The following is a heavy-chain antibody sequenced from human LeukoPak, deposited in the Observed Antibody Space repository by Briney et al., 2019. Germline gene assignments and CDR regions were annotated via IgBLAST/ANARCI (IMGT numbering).Heavy chain of an antibody. J-gene: IGHJ4*02. V-gene: IGHV4-34*01. CDR2: INHSGST. Sequence: SETLSLTCAVYGGSFSGYYWSWICQPPGKGLEWIGEINHSGSTNYNPSLKSRVTISVDTSKNQFSLKLSSVTAADTAVYYCARYGIRGRSIAARPPPFDYWGQGTLVTVSS. D-gene: IGHD6-6*01. CDR3: ARYGIRGRSIAARPPPFDY. CDR1: GGSFSGYY.